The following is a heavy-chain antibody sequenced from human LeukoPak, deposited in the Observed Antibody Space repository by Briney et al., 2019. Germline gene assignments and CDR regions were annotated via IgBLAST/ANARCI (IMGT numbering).Heavy chain of an antibody. CDR3: AKVELSSVAALYYFDY. J-gene: IGHJ4*02. D-gene: IGHD6-6*01. Sequence: GGSLRLSCAASGFTFSSYAMSWVRQAPGKGLEWVSAISGSGGSTYYADSVKGRFTISRDNSKNTLYLQMNSLRAEDTAVYYRAKVELSSVAALYYFDYWGQGTLVTVSS. V-gene: IGHV3-23*01. CDR1: GFTFSSYA. CDR2: ISGSGGST.